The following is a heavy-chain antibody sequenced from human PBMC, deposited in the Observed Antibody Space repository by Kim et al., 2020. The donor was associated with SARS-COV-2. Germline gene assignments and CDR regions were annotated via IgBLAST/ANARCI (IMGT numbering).Heavy chain of an antibody. D-gene: IGHD3-3*01. CDR2: ISYDGSNK. J-gene: IGHJ4*01. CDR3: AKSGDDFLIGYAIDY. CDR1: GFTFSSYG. Sequence: GGSLRLSCAASGFTFSSYGMHWVRQAPGKGLEWVAVISYDGSNKYYADSVKGRFTISRDNSKNTLYLQMNSLRAEDTAVYYCAKSGDDFLIGYAIDYCG. V-gene: IGHV3-30*18.